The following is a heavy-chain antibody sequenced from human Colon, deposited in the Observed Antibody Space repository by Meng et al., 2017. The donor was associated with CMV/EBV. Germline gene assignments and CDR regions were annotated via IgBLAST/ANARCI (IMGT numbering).Heavy chain of an antibody. J-gene: IGHJ5*02. CDR3: ARSRKLRP. D-gene: IGHD3-16*01. CDR2: MNPATGNT. Sequence: ASVKVSCKASGYSFTSFDIYWLRQAPGQGLEWVGWMNPATGNTGYAETLQGRVTMTRDSSIGTAYMELRSLRSEDTAVYYCARSRKLRPWGQGTLVTVSS. CDR1: GYSFTSFD. V-gene: IGHV1-8*01.